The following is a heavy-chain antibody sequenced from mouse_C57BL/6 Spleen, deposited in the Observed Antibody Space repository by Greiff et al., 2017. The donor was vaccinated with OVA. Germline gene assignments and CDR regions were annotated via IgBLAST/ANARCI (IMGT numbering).Heavy chain of an antibody. D-gene: IGHD2-5*01. V-gene: IGHV1-81*01. CDR3: ARTHSNYVFAD. CDR1: GYTFTSYG. Sequence: VQVVESGAELARPGASVKLSCKASGYTFTSYGISWVKQRTGQGLEWIGEIYPRSGNTYYNEKFKGKATLTADKSSSTAYMELRSLTSEDSAVYFCARTHSNYVFADWGQGTLVTVSA. J-gene: IGHJ3*01. CDR2: IYPRSGNT.